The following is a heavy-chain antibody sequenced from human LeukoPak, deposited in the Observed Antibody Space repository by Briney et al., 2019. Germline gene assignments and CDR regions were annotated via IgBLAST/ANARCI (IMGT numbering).Heavy chain of an antibody. D-gene: IGHD6-19*01. CDR1: GYTFTNND. V-gene: IGHV1-8*01. J-gene: IGHJ4*02. CDR2: VSPDSGDT. Sequence: GASVKVFCKASGYTFTNNDINWVRQATGQGIEWMGWVSPDSGDTGYAPNFRGRVTMTTDTSINTAYMELTSLTSEDTAIYYCTRGRAAGDWGQGTLVTVSS. CDR3: TRGRAAGD.